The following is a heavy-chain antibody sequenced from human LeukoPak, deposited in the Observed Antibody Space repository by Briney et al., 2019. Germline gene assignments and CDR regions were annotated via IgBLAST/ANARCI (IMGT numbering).Heavy chain of an antibody. D-gene: IGHD1-14*01. J-gene: IGHJ3*01. CDR1: GISFDDYA. V-gene: IGHV3-9*01. Sequence: GGSLRLSRAASGISFDDYAMHWVRQAPGKGLEWVSGIGWNSGHIAYADSVKGRFTVSRDNAKNSLYLQMNGLRPEDTALYYCAKGLDLSGTSNAFNLWGQGTMVTVSS. CDR2: IGWNSGHI. CDR3: AKGLDLSGTSNAFNL.